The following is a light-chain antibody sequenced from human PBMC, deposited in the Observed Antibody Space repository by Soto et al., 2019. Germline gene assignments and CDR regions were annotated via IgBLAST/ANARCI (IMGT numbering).Light chain of an antibody. Sequence: QSVLTQPASVSGSPGQSITISCTGTSSDVGGYNYVSWYQQHPGKAPKLMIYEVSNRPSGVSNRFSGSKSGNTASLTISGLQAEDEADYYCSSYTSSSTYVFATGTKVTLL. CDR2: EVS. CDR1: SSDVGGYNY. V-gene: IGLV2-14*01. CDR3: SSYTSSSTYV. J-gene: IGLJ1*01.